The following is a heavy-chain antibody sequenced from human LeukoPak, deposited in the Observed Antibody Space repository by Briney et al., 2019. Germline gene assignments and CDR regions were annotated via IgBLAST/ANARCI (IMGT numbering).Heavy chain of an antibody. D-gene: IGHD5-18*01. J-gene: IGHJ4*02. V-gene: IGHV1-69-2*01. CDR3: ATVVRGSGYSYGLFDY. CDR1: GYTFTDYY. CDR2: VDPEDGET. Sequence: GATVKISCKASGYTFTDYYMHWVQQAPGKGLEWMGRVDPEDGETIYAEKFQGRVTITADTSTDTAYMELSSLRSEDTAVYYCATVVRGSGYSYGLFDYWGQGTLVTVSS.